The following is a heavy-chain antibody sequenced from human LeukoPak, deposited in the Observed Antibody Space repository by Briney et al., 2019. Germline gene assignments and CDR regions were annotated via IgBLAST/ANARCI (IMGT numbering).Heavy chain of an antibody. CDR2: ITGSGGDT. J-gene: IGHJ4*02. CDR3: TKGSASSRPHFFDY. Sequence: PGGCLRLSRGASGFTFSNYAMTWVRQAPGTGLEWVSSITGSGGDTYHADSVKGRFTISRDNSNNTLYLQMNSLRAEDTALYYCTKGSASSRPHFFDYWGQGILVTVSS. D-gene: IGHD2-15*01. CDR1: GFTFSNYA. V-gene: IGHV3-23*01.